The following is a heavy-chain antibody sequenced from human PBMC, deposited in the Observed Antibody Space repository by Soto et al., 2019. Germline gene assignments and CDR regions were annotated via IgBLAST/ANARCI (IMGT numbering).Heavy chain of an antibody. V-gene: IGHV4-4*02. Sequence: SETLSLTCAVSGGSVRSNNWWFWVRQPPGEGLEWIGEIHHRESTNLNPSLKSRVTISVDRSKNEFSLKVKSVTAADTAVYYCGCRVEDISYDYYGMDVWGQGTTGTVSS. CDR2: IHHREST. J-gene: IGHJ6*02. D-gene: IGHD2-15*01. CDR3: GCRVEDISYDYYGMDV. CDR1: GGSVRSNNW.